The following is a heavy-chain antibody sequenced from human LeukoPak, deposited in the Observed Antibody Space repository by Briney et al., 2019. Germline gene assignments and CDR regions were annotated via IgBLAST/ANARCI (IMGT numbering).Heavy chain of an antibody. V-gene: IGHV3-33*01. CDR1: GFTFSSYG. CDR3: ARAPAPYCSGGSCSDAFDI. D-gene: IGHD2-15*01. CDR2: IWYDGSKK. J-gene: IGHJ3*02. Sequence: GGSLRLSCAASGFTFSSYGMHWVRQAPGKGGEGVAVIWYDGSKKYYADSVKGGFTISRENSKNTMYMQINRQRDEDTAVYYCARAPAPYCSGGSCSDAFDIWGQGTMVTVSS.